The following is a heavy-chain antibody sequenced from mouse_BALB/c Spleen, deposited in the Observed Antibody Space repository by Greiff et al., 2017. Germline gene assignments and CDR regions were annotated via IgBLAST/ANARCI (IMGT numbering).Heavy chain of an antibody. CDR3: AREGNYPFAY. D-gene: IGHD2-1*01. Sequence: EVNLVESGGGLVKPGGSLKLSCAASGFTFSDYYMYWVRQTPEKRLEWVATISDGGSYTYYPDSVKGRFTISRDNAKNNLYLQMSSLKSEDTAMYYCAREGNYPFAYWGQGTLVTVSA. J-gene: IGHJ3*01. CDR2: ISDGGSYT. CDR1: GFTFSDYY. V-gene: IGHV5-4*02.